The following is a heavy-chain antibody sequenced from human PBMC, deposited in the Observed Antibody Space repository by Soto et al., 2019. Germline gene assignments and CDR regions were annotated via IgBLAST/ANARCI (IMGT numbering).Heavy chain of an antibody. J-gene: IGHJ4*02. CDR2: IYYSGST. V-gene: IGHV4-30-4*01. CDR1: GGSISSGDYY. Sequence: SSETLSLTCTVSGGSISSGDYYWSWIRQPPGKGLEWIGYIYYSGSTYYNPSLKSRVTISVDTSKNQFSLKLSSVTAADTAVYYCARGRESVVGGGDYWGQGTLVTVS. CDR3: ARGRESVVGGGDY. D-gene: IGHD2-15*01.